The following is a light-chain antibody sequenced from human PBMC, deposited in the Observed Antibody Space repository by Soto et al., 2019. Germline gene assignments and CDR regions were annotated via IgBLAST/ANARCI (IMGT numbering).Light chain of an antibody. J-gene: IGLJ2*01. Sequence: QSALTQPPSVSGAPGQRVTISCTGNSSNIGAGYDVHWYQQLPGTAPKLLIYGSVNRPSGVPDRFSGSKSGTSASLAITGLQAEDESDYYCQSYDNSLSGPVVFGGGTKLTVL. V-gene: IGLV1-40*01. CDR1: SSNIGAGYD. CDR3: QSYDNSLSGPVV. CDR2: GSV.